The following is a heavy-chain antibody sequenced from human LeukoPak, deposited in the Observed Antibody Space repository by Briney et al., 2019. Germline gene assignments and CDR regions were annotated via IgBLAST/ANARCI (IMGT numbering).Heavy chain of an antibody. Sequence: PGGSLRLSCAASGFTFSSYWMSWVRQAPGKGLEWVANIKQDGSEKYYVDSVKGRFTISRDNAKNSLYLQMNSLRAEDTAVYYCARGALLRNDPIDYWGQGTLVTVSS. D-gene: IGHD1-1*01. J-gene: IGHJ4*02. CDR3: ARGALLRNDPIDY. CDR2: IKQDGSEK. CDR1: GFTFSSYW. V-gene: IGHV3-7*01.